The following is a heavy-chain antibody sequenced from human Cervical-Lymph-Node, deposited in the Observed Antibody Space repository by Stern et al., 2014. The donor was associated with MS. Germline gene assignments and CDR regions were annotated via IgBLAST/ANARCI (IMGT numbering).Heavy chain of an antibody. D-gene: IGHD3-22*01. CDR3: ARLPDFRYDSHPDY. J-gene: IGHJ4*02. CDR2: VIPIFGTA. CDR1: GGTFSSYA. V-gene: IGHV1-69*06. Sequence: QVQLVQSGAEVKKPGSSVKVSCKASGGTFSSYAISWVRQAPGQGLEWVGGVIPIFGTANYAQKFQGRVTITADKSTSTAYMELSSLRSEDTAVYYCARLPDFRYDSHPDYWGQGTLVTVSS.